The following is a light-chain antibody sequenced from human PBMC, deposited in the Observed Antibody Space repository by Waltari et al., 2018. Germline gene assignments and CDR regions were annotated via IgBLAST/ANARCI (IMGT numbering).Light chain of an antibody. CDR1: QSVSRY. CDR3: QQRTSCPAIT. J-gene: IGKJ5*01. Sequence: EIVLTQSPATLSLSPGERATLSCRASQSVSRYLAWYQQKPGQALRLLIYDASNRATGIPARFSGSGSGTDFTLTISSLEPEDFAIYYCQQRTSCPAITFGQGTRLEIK. V-gene: IGKV3-11*01. CDR2: DAS.